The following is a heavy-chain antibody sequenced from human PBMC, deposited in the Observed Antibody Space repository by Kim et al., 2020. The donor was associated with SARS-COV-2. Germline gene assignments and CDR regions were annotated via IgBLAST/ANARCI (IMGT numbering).Heavy chain of an antibody. J-gene: IGHJ4*02. CDR3: ARAELDYGDYVDY. D-gene: IGHD4-17*01. Sequence: YNPSRKSRVTISVDTSKNQFSLKLSSVTAADTAVYYCARAELDYGDYVDYWGQGTLVTVSS. V-gene: IGHV4-31*02.